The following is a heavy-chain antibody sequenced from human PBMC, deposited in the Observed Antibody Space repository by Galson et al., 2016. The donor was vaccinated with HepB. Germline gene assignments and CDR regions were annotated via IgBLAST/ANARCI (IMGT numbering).Heavy chain of an antibody. V-gene: IGHV1-69*13. Sequence: SVKVSCKASGGTFTSFALSWVRQAPGQGLEWMGGIIPILGTVNYAQKFQGRVTITADDSTGTTYMELSRLRSADTTVYDCASGPIAARPWLDAWGQGTRVTVSA. D-gene: IGHD6-6*01. CDR3: ASGPIAARPWLDA. CDR2: IIPILGTV. J-gene: IGHJ5*02. CDR1: GGTFTSFA.